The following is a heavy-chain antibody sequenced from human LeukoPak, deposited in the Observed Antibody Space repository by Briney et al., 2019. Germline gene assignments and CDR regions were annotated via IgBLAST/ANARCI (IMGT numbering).Heavy chain of an antibody. CDR2: IIPIFGTA. Sequence: ASVKVSCKASGGTFSRYAISWVRQAPGQGLEWMGGIIPIFGTANYAQKFQGRVTITADESTSTAYMELSSLRSEDTAVYYCARLDLRYSSSWYYFDYWGQGTLVTVSS. D-gene: IGHD6-13*01. CDR3: ARLDLRYSSSWYYFDY. V-gene: IGHV1-69*13. J-gene: IGHJ4*02. CDR1: GGTFSRYA.